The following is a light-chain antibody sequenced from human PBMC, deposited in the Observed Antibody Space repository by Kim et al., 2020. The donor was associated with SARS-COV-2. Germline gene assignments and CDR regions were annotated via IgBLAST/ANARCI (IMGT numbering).Light chain of an antibody. CDR1: QGIRND. Sequence: ASVGDRVTITCRASQGIRNDLGWYQQKPGKAPKLLIYAASSLQSGVPSRFSGSGSGTDFTLTISSLQPEDFAAYYCIQDYSYPLTFGGGTKVDIK. CDR2: AAS. J-gene: IGKJ4*01. V-gene: IGKV1-6*01. CDR3: IQDYSYPLT.